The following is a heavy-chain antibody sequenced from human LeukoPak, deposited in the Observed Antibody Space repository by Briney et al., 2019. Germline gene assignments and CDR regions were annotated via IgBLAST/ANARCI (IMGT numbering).Heavy chain of an antibody. J-gene: IGHJ4*02. CDR2: MNPNSGNT. D-gene: IGHD3-10*01. Sequence: GASVKVSCKASGYTFTSYDINWVRQATGQGLEWMGWMNPNSGNTGYAQKFQGRVTMTRNTSISTAYMELSSLRSEDTAVYYCARGPSSITMVRGVAPALVDYWGQGTLVTVSS. V-gene: IGHV1-8*01. CDR3: ARGPSSITMVRGVAPALVDY. CDR1: GYTFTSYD.